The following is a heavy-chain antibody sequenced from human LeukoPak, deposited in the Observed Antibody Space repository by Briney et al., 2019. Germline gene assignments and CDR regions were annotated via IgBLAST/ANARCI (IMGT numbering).Heavy chain of an antibody. CDR2: IFPRDSDV. CDR3: VRSLPGTLLRGYGMDV. J-gene: IGHJ6*02. Sequence: GESLTISCKTSGYTFTSYWIGWVRQTPGKGLECMGVIFPRDSDVRYSPSFQGQVTISADKSTNTAYLHWGSLKASDSAMYYCVRSLPGTLLRGYGMDVWGQGILVTVAS. V-gene: IGHV5-51*01. CDR1: GYTFTSYW. D-gene: IGHD3-10*01.